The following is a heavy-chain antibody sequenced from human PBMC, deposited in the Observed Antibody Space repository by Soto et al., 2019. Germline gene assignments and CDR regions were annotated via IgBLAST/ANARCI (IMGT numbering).Heavy chain of an antibody. Sequence: SETLSLTCTVSGGSISSYYWSWIRQPPGKGLEWIGYIYYSGNTNYNPSLKSRVTISVDTSKNQFSLKLNSVTAADTAVYYCAGGVAVDGTPRSDYFDCWGQGTPVTVSS. CDR2: IYYSGNT. CDR1: GGSISSYY. V-gene: IGHV4-59*01. CDR3: AGGVAVDGTPRSDYFDC. J-gene: IGHJ4*02. D-gene: IGHD2-15*01.